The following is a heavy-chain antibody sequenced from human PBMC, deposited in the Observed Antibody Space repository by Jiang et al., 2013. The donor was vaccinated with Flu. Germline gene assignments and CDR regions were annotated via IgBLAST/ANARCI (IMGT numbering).Heavy chain of an antibody. J-gene: IGHJ4*02. V-gene: IGHV1-2*02. CDR3: ARDTLRGYSNGHVAY. Sequence: SGAEVKKPGDSVQVSCQASGYSFTGYYMHWVRQAPGQGLEWMGWVNPNNGATTFAQKFQDRVSMTWDTSITTAYMQLSRLRSDDTAVYFCARDTLRGYSNGHVAYWGPGTRVTVSS. CDR2: VNPNNGAT. D-gene: IGHD5-12*01. CDR1: GYSFTGYY.